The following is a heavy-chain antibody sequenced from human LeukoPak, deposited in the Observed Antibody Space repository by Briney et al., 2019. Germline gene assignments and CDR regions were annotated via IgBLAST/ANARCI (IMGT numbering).Heavy chain of an antibody. J-gene: IGHJ6*02. CDR2: INPNSGGT. CDR3: ARDPLWFGAYYFGGMDV. CDR1: GYTFTGYY. V-gene: IGHV1-2*02. Sequence: GASVKVSCKASGYTFTGYYMHWVRQAPGQGLEWMGWINPNSGGTNYAQKFQGRVTMTRDTSISTAYMELSRLRSDDTAVYYCARDPLWFGAYYFGGMDVWGQGTTVTVSS. D-gene: IGHD3-10*01.